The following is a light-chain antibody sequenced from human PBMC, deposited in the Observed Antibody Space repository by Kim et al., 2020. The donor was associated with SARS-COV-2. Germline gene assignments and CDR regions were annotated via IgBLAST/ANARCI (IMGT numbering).Light chain of an antibody. Sequence: GDRVTITCLASQYITRRLAWYQQKPGKAPKVLISKASTLESGAPSTFSGSGSGTDFTLTISSLQPDDFATYYCQQYDTYPWTFGQGTKV. CDR2: KAS. J-gene: IGKJ1*01. CDR3: QQYDTYPWT. V-gene: IGKV1-5*03. CDR1: QYITRR.